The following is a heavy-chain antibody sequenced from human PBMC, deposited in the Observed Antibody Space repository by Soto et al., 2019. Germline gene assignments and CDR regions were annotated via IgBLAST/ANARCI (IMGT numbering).Heavy chain of an antibody. CDR1: GYSFTSYW. D-gene: IGHD2-21*02. Sequence: LGESLKISCRGSGYSFTSYWISWVRQMPGKGLEWMGRIDPSDSYTNYSPSFQGHVTISADKSISTAYLQWSSLKASDTAMYYCARLEDCGGDCSPLKFVYWGQGTLVTVS. V-gene: IGHV5-10-1*01. CDR2: IDPSDSYT. J-gene: IGHJ4*01. CDR3: ARLEDCGGDCSPLKFVY.